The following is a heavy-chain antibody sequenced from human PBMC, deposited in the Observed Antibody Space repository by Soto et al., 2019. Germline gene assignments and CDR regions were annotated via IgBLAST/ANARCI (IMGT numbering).Heavy chain of an antibody. D-gene: IGHD6-25*01. J-gene: IGHJ4*02. Sequence: EVQLVESGGGLVQPGGSLRLSCAASGFTFSSYSMNWVXQAPGKGLEWVSYISSSSSIIHYADSVKGRFTISRDNAXNXXXXXXXXXXADDTAVYYXARDREGDGYNFDYWGQGTLVTVSS. CDR3: ARDREGDGYNFDY. V-gene: IGHV3-48*01. CDR2: ISSSSSII. CDR1: GFTFSSYS.